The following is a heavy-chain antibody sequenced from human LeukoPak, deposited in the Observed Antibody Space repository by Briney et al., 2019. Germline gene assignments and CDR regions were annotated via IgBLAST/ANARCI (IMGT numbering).Heavy chain of an antibody. CDR2: ISGSGGST. J-gene: IGHJ4*02. CDR3: AIHGRPVRGVIML. D-gene: IGHD3-10*01. V-gene: IGHV3-23*01. CDR1: GFTFSSYA. Sequence: GGSLRLSCAASGFTFSSYAMSWVRQAPGKGLEWVSAISGSGGSTYYADSVKGRFTISRDNSKNTLYLQMNSLRAEDTAVYYCAIHGRPVRGVIMLWGQGTLVTVSS.